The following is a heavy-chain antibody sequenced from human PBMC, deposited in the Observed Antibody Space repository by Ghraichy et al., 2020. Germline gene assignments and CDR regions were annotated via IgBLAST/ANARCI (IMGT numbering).Heavy chain of an antibody. Sequence: SETLSLTCTVSGGSISSYYWSWIRQPPGKGLEWIGYICYSGSTNYNPSLKSRVTISVDTSKNQFSLKLSSVTAADTAVYYCARGSRDIPKYDSGDVDAFDIWGQGTMVTVSS. D-gene: IGHD3-22*01. CDR2: ICYSGST. CDR1: GGSISSYY. J-gene: IGHJ3*02. CDR3: ARGSRDIPKYDSGDVDAFDI. V-gene: IGHV4-59*01.